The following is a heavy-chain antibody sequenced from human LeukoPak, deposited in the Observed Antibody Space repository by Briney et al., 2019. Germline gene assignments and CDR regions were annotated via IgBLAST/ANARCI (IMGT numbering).Heavy chain of an antibody. J-gene: IGHJ4*02. D-gene: IGHD3-16*01. V-gene: IGHV1-2*02. CDR1: GYTFTEYN. CDR3: ARPGLRVSGSFNF. CDR2: INPNSGGT. Sequence: ASVTVPCKASGYTFTEYNIHWVRQAPGQGLEWMGWINPNSGGTNYAQKFQGRVTMTRDTSINTAYMEVSRLSSDDTAVYYCARPGLRVSGSFNFWGQGTLVTVSS.